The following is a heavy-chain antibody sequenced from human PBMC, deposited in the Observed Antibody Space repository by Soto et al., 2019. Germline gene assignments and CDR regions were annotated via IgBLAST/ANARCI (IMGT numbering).Heavy chain of an antibody. CDR3: AKDRITMVRGVLIMHY. CDR2: IIPLLDTT. Sequence: ACCKTSGGTLNSSFRTWARQEPGQGLEWMGRIIPLLDTTNYAQKFQGRVTITRDTSASTAYMELSSLRSEDTAVYYCAKDRITMVRGVLIMHYWGQGTLVTVSS. CDR1: GGTLNSSF. J-gene: IGHJ4*02. D-gene: IGHD3-10*01. V-gene: IGHV1-69*08.